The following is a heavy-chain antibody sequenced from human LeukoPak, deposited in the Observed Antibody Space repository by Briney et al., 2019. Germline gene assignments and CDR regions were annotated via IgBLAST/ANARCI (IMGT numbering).Heavy chain of an antibody. CDR1: GYTFTGYY. Sequence: ASVKVSCKASGYTFTGYYMHWVRQAPGQGLEWMGRINPNSGGTNYAQKFQGRVTMTRDTSISTAYMELSRLRSDDTAVYYRARALQWLVLPDYWGQGTLVTVSS. CDR3: ARALQWLVLPDY. D-gene: IGHD6-19*01. CDR2: INPNSGGT. V-gene: IGHV1-2*06. J-gene: IGHJ4*02.